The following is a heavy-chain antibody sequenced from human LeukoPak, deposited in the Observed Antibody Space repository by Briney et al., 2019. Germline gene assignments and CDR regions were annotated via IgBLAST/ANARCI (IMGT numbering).Heavy chain of an antibody. CDR2: IFYSGST. CDR3: ARDLTGAGGPIYAFDI. J-gene: IGHJ3*02. V-gene: IGHV4-39*07. D-gene: IGHD7-27*01. CDR1: GGSISSGSYY. Sequence: SETLSLTCTVSGGSISSGSYYWGWIRQPPGKGLEWIGSIFYSGSTYYHPSLKSRVTISVDTSKNQFSLKLSSVTAADTAVYYCARDLTGAGGPIYAFDIWGQGTMVTVSS.